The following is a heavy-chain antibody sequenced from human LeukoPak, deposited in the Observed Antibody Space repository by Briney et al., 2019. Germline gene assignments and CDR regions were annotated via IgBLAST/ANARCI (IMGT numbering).Heavy chain of an antibody. CDR3: ARDYGYDYFDY. CDR2: IWYDGSNK. V-gene: IGHV3-33*01. D-gene: IGHD5-18*01. J-gene: IGHJ4*02. CDR1: GFTFSSYG. Sequence: GGSLRLSCAASGFTFSSYGMHWVRQAPGKGLEWVAVIWYDGSNKYYVDSVKGRFTISRDNSKNTLYLQMNSLRAEDTAVYYCARDYGYDYFDYWGQGTLVIVSS.